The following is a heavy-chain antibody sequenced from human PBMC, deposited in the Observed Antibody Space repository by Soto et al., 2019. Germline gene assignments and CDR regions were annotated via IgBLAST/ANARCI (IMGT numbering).Heavy chain of an antibody. V-gene: IGHV3-33*01. CDR2: IWYDGSNK. CDR1: GFTFSSYG. J-gene: IGHJ4*02. CDR3: ARDSTGDGYNFPQLVDY. Sequence: VQLVESGGGVVQPGRSLRLSCAASGFTFSSYGMHWVRQAPGKGLEWVAVIWYDGSNKYYADSVKGRFTISRDNSKNTLYLQMNSLRAEDTAVYYCARDSTGDGYNFPQLVDYWGQGTLVTVSS. D-gene: IGHD5-12*01.